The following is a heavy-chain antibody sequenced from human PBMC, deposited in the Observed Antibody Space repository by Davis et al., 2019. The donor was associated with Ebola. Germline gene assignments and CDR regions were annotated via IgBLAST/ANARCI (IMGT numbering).Heavy chain of an antibody. CDR3: VREGYWNLDY. D-gene: IGHD1-1*01. CDR2: LNGDGNQI. J-gene: IGHJ4*02. V-gene: IGHV3-74*01. CDR1: GFTLTGRW. Sequence: EFLKISCVGSGFTLTGRWMHWVRQAPGKGLVWVSRLNGDGNQIHYADSVKGRFTISRDNAKDTVYLQMNGLRADDTAVYFCVREGYWNLDYWGQETLVTVS.